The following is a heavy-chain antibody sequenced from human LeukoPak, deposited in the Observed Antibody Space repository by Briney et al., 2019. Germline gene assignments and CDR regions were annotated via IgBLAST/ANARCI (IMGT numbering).Heavy chain of an antibody. CDR1: GFTFSSYA. V-gene: IGHV3-30*04. Sequence: GGSLRLSCAASGFTFSSYAMHWVRQAPGKGLEWVAVISYDGSNKYYADSVKGRFTISRDNSKNTLYLQMNSLRAEDTAVYYCARDSARVGATYFDYWGQGTLVTVSS. J-gene: IGHJ4*02. D-gene: IGHD1-26*01. CDR2: ISYDGSNK. CDR3: ARDSARVGATYFDY.